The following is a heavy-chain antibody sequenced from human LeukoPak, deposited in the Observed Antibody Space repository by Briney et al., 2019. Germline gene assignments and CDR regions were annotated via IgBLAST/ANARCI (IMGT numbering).Heavy chain of an antibody. J-gene: IGHJ4*02. CDR1: GFTFTDYG. Sequence: GGSLILSCAASGFTFTDYGMHWVRQAPGKGLEWVADIPYDGSNKYYADSVKGRFTISRDNSKNTLYLQMNSLRAEDTAVYYCAKDYYYDSSGYSHLFDYWGQGTLVTVSS. CDR2: IPYDGSNK. V-gene: IGHV3-30*18. CDR3: AKDYYYDSSGYSHLFDY. D-gene: IGHD3-22*01.